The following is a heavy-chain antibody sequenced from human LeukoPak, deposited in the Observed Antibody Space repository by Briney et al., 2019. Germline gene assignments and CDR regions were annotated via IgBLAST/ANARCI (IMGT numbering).Heavy chain of an antibody. CDR3: AIGSTSSSFDY. CDR2: IIPIFGTA. Sequence: SVKVSCKASGYTFTSYYMHWVRQAPGQGLEWMGGIIPIFGTANYAQKFQGRVTITADESTSTAYMELSSLRSEDTAVYYCAIGSTSSSFDYWGQGTLVTVSS. V-gene: IGHV1-69*13. J-gene: IGHJ4*02. CDR1: GYTFTSYY. D-gene: IGHD2-2*01.